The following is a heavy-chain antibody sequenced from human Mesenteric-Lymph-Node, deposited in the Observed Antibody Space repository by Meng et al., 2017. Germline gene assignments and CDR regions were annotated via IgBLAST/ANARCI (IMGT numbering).Heavy chain of an antibody. CDR3: ARVAYSSGWWGGSDYWYFDL. J-gene: IGHJ2*01. CDR2: INHSGST. V-gene: IGHV4-34*01. CDR1: GGSFSGYY. Sequence: SETLSLTCAVYGGSFSGYYWSWIRQPPGKGLEWIGEINHSGSTNYNPSLKSRVTISVDTSKNQFSLKLSSVTAADTAVYYCARVAYSSGWWGGSDYWYFDLWGHGTLVTVSS. D-gene: IGHD6-19*01.